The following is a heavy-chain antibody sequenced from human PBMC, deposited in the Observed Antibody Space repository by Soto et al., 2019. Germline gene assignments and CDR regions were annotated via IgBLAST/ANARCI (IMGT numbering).Heavy chain of an antibody. CDR3: AREIQLSGAYYFDY. V-gene: IGHV3-53*04. D-gene: IGHD5-18*01. Sequence: PGGSLRLSCAASGFTVSSNYMSWVRQAPGKGLEWVSVIYSGGSTYYADSVKGRFTISRHNSKNTLYLQMNSLRAEDTAVYYCAREIQLSGAYYFDYWGQGTLVTVSS. CDR2: IYSGGST. CDR1: GFTVSSNY. J-gene: IGHJ4*02.